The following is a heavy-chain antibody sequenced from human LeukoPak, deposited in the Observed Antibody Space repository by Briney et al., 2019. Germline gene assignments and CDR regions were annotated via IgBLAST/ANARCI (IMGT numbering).Heavy chain of an antibody. CDR1: GFTFSDYY. J-gene: IGHJ4*02. CDR2: ISSSGSTI. D-gene: IGHD2-2*01. Sequence: GGSLRLSCAASGFTFSDYYMSWIRQAPGKGLEWVSYISSSGSTIYYADSVKGRFTISRDNAKNYLYLQMNSLRAEDTAVYYFARVYCSSTSCYFFDYWGQGTLVPSPQ. CDR3: ARVYCSSTSCYFFDY. V-gene: IGHV3-11*01.